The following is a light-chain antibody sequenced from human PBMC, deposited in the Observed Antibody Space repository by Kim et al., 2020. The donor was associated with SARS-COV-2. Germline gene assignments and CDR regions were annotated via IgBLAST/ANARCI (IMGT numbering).Light chain of an antibody. CDR2: GAS. V-gene: IGKV1-16*02. CDR3: QQYTGYPYT. J-gene: IGKJ2*01. CDR1: QGINNY. Sequence: DIQMTQSPPSLSASVGDRVTITCRASQGINNYLAWFQQKPGKAPKSLIYGASTLHRGVPSKFSGSGFGTDFTLTISDLQPEDFASYYCQQYTGYPYTFGQGTKLEI.